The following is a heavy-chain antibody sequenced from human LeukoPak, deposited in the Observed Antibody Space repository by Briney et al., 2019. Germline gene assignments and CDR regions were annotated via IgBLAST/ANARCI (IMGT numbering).Heavy chain of an antibody. J-gene: IGHJ4*02. Sequence: GGSLRLSCAASGFSFSDYAMNWVRQAPGKGLEWVSAIGRSSETIYYADSVKGRFTISRDNSKNTLYLQMNSLRAEDTAIYYCAKALLRYFDWDFDYWGQGTLVTVSS. V-gene: IGHV3-23*01. CDR3: AKALLRYFDWDFDY. D-gene: IGHD3-9*01. CDR1: GFSFSDYA. CDR2: IGRSSETI.